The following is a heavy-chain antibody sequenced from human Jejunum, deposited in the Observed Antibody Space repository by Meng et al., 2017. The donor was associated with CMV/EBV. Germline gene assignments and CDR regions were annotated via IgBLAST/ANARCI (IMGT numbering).Heavy chain of an antibody. J-gene: IGHJ4*02. CDR3: ARRRYVGYGYYFDS. CDR2: INTNSGTP. Sequence: QVQVVQSGSELKKPGASVKVSCEASGYTFTDYSISWVRQAPGQGLEWMGWINTNSGTPTYAQGFTGRFVFSLDTSVTTAYMEITSLKAEDTAVYYCARRRYVGYGYYFDSWGQGTLVTVSS. V-gene: IGHV7-4-1*02. D-gene: IGHD5-18*01. CDR1: GYTFTDYS.